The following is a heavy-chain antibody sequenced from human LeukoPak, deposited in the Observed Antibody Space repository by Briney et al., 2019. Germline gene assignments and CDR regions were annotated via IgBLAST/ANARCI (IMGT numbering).Heavy chain of an antibody. J-gene: IGHJ6*02. CDR2: IIPILGIA. CDR1: GGTFSSYA. D-gene: IGHD6-13*01. Sequence: ASVKVSCKASGGTFSSYAISWVRQAPGQGLEWMGRIIPILGIANYAQKFQGRVTITADKSTSTAYMELSSLRSEDTAVYYCARDSAASQTMDVWGQGTTVTVSS. V-gene: IGHV1-69*04. CDR3: ARDSAASQTMDV.